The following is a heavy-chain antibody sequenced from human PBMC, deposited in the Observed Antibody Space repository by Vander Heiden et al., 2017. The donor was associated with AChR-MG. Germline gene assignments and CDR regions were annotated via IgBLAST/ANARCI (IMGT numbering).Heavy chain of an antibody. V-gene: IGHV3-13*01. CDR3: ARVAPDLSGSPLDV. CDR2: IGTAGDT. Sequence: EVQLVESGGGLVQPGGSLRLSCAASGFTFSSYDMHWVRQATGKGLEWVSAIGTAGDTYYPGSVKGRFTISRENAKNSLYLQMNSLRAGDTAVYYCARVAPDLSGSPLDVWGQGTTVTVSS. J-gene: IGHJ6*02. CDR1: GFTFSSYD. D-gene: IGHD3-22*01.